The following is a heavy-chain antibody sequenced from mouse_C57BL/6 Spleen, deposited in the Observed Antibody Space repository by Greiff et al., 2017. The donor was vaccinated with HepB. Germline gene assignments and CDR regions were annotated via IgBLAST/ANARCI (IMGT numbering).Heavy chain of an antibody. CDR3: ARERYYGFYDMDY. Sequence: EVKLLESGPGLVKPSQSLSLTCSVTGYSITSGYYWNWIRQFPGNKLEWMGYISYDGSNNYNPSLKNRISITRDTSKNQFFLKLNSVTTEDTATYYCARERYYGFYDMDYWGQGTSVTVSS. CDR1: GYSITSGYY. D-gene: IGHD2-2*01. J-gene: IGHJ4*01. CDR2: ISYDGSN. V-gene: IGHV3-6*01.